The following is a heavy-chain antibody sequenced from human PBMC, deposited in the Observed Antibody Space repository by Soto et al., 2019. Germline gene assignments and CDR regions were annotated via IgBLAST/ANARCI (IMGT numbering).Heavy chain of an antibody. V-gene: IGHV6-1*01. J-gene: IGHJ4*02. Sequence: PSQTLSLTCAISGDSVSSNSAAWNWIRQSPSRGLEWLGRTYYRSRWYNDYAVSVKSRITVNPDTSKNQFSLHLNSVTPEDTAVYYCARYSSLGYCTNGVCQKVDYWGRGTLVTVSS. CDR1: GDSVSSNSAA. D-gene: IGHD2-8*01. CDR3: ARYSSLGYCTNGVCQKVDY. CDR2: TYYRSRWYN.